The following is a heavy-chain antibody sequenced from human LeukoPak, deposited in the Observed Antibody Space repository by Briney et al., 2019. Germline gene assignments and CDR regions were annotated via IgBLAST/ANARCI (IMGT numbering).Heavy chain of an antibody. Sequence: GILRLSCAASGFTFSSYAMSWVRQAPGKGLEWVSAISASGGSTYYADSVKGRFTISRDNSKNTLYLQMNSLRAEDTAVYYCAKSGCSSTSCYVDYWGQGTLVTVSS. J-gene: IGHJ4*02. V-gene: IGHV3-23*01. CDR1: GFTFSSYA. CDR3: AKSGCSSTSCYVDY. D-gene: IGHD2-2*01. CDR2: ISASGGST.